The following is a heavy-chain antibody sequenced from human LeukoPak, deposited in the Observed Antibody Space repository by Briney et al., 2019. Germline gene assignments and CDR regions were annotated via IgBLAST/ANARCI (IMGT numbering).Heavy chain of an antibody. Sequence: SETLSLTCTVSGGSISSSSYYWGWIRQPPGKGLEWIGYIYYSGSTNYNPSLKSRVTISVDTSKNQFSLKLSSVTAADTAVYYCARAYYDFWSGYYTGIGYWFDPWGQGTLVTVSS. CDR2: IYYSGST. D-gene: IGHD3-3*01. V-gene: IGHV4-61*05. J-gene: IGHJ5*02. CDR1: GGSISSSSYY. CDR3: ARAYYDFWSGYYTGIGYWFDP.